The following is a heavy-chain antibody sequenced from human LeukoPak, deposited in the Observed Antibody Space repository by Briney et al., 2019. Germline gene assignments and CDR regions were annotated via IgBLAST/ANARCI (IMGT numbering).Heavy chain of an antibody. J-gene: IGHJ4*02. CDR2: IYTSGST. Sequence: SQTLSLTCTVSGGSISSGSYYWSWIRQPAGKGLEWIGRIYTSGSTDYNPSLKSRVTISVDTSKNQFSLKLSSVTAADTAVYYCARGGDWGQGTLVTVSS. V-gene: IGHV4-61*02. CDR3: ARGGD. CDR1: GGSISSGSYY.